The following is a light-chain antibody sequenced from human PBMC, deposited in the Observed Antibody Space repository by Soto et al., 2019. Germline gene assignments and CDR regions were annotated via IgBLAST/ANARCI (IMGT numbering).Light chain of an antibody. V-gene: IGKV3-11*01. CDR2: DTS. Sequence: EIVLTQSPATLSLSPGKRATLSCRASQSVSNFLAWYQQKPGQAPRLLIYDTSNRATGIPARFSGSGSGTDFTLTINNLEPEDFALYYCQQRSNWPITFGQGTRLEI. CDR3: QQRSNWPIT. J-gene: IGKJ5*01. CDR1: QSVSNF.